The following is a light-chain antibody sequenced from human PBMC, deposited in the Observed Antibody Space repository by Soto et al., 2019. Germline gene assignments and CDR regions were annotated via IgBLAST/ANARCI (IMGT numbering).Light chain of an antibody. J-gene: IGLJ2*01. CDR3: SSYTSSSTVV. CDR1: SSDVGGYNY. V-gene: IGLV2-14*01. CDR2: EVT. Sequence: QSALTQPASVSGSPGQSITISCTGTSSDVGGYNYVSWYQQHPGKAPKLMIYEVTNRPSGLSNRFSGSKSGNTASLTISGLQAEDEAHYYCSSYTSSSTVVFGGGTKLTVL.